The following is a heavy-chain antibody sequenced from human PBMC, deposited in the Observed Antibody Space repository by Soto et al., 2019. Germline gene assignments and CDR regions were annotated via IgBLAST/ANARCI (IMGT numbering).Heavy chain of an antibody. J-gene: IGHJ1*01. CDR1: GFSFSTYA. CDR3: AKDQAAAGTISRYFQH. V-gene: IGHV3-23*01. D-gene: IGHD6-13*01. Sequence: GGSLRLSCAASGFSFSTYAMSWVRQDPGKGLEWVSGISGSGGTTYYADSVKGRFTISRDNSKNTLYLQVNSLRVEDTAVYYCAKDQAAAGTISRYFQHWGQGTLVTVSS. CDR2: ISGSGGTT.